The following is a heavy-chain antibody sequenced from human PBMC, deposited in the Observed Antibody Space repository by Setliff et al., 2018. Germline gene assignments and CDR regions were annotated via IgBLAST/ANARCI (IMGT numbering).Heavy chain of an antibody. CDR3: ARYITGTTPADY. Sequence: ASVKVSCKTSGFRFTSFGFSWVRQAPGQGLEWMGWISPYSGESNYAQKFQDRLTVTADTSTKTTYMELRSLTSDDTAVYYCARYITGTTPADYWGQGTLVTVSS. D-gene: IGHD1-7*01. CDR1: GFRFTSFG. J-gene: IGHJ4*02. V-gene: IGHV1-18*01. CDR2: ISPYSGES.